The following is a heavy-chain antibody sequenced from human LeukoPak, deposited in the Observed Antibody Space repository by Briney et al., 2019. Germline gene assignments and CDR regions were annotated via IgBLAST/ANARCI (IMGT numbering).Heavy chain of an antibody. CDR3: ARANSSDAFDI. CDR1: GFTVSDNY. J-gene: IGHJ3*02. CDR2: IYSAGST. D-gene: IGHD5-18*01. V-gene: IGHV3-53*05. Sequence: TGGSLRLSCAASGFTVSDNYITWVRQAPAKGPEWVSIIYSAGSTFHADSVKGRFAISRDNSKNTVFLQMSSLRIEDTAVYYCARANSSDAFDIWGQGTTVTVSS.